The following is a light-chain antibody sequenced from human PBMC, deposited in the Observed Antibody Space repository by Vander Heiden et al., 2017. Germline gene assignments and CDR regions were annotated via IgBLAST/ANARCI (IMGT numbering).Light chain of an antibody. Sequence: DSQMTQSPSSLSASVGDRVTITCQASQDISNYLNWYQQKPGKAPKLMIYDASKWETGVTSRFSGSGSGTDFTFTSSSLQPEVIATYYWQQDDTLPTFGGGTKVXIK. J-gene: IGKJ4*01. CDR3: QQDDTLPT. V-gene: IGKV1-33*01. CDR2: DAS. CDR1: QDISNY.